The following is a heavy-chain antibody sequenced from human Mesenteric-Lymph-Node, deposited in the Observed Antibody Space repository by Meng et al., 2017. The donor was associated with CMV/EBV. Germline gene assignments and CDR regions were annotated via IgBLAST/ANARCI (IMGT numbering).Heavy chain of an antibody. J-gene: IGHJ4*02. CDR3: AKLRSMATYYFDY. V-gene: IGHV3-23*01. CDR1: GFTFSSYG. D-gene: IGHD5-24*01. Sequence: GESLKISCAASGFTFSSYGMSWVRQAPGKGLEWVSAISGSGGSTYYADSVKGRFTISRDNSKNTLYLQMNSLRADDTAVYYCAKLRSMATYYFDYWGQGTLVTVSS. CDR2: ISGSGGST.